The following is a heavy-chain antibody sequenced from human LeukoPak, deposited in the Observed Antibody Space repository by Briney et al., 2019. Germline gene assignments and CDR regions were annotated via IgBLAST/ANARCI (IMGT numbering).Heavy chain of an antibody. CDR3: ASDLDYGDIDDSFDV. Sequence: GGSLRLSCAASGVNFSSYAMHWVRQAPGKGLDWVAVISDGGDDKFYTDSVKGRFSISRDNSKNTLYLQMNSLRAEDTAAYHCASDLDYGDIDDSFDVWGQGTMVTVSS. J-gene: IGHJ3*01. D-gene: IGHD4-17*01. CDR2: ISDGGDDK. CDR1: GVNFSSYA. V-gene: IGHV3-30*10.